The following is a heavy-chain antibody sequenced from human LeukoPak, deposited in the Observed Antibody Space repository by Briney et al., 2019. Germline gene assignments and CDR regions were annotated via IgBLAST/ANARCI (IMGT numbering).Heavy chain of an antibody. J-gene: IGHJ4*02. D-gene: IGHD1-26*01. V-gene: IGHV4-30-2*01. CDR1: GGSISSGGYS. Sequence: SQTLSLTCAVSGGSISSGGYSWSWIRQPPGKGLEWIGYIYHSGSTYYNPSLKSRVTISVDRSKNQFSLKLSSVTAADTAVYYCARDGRALMGATYFDYWGQGTLVTVSS. CDR2: IYHSGST. CDR3: ARDGRALMGATYFDY.